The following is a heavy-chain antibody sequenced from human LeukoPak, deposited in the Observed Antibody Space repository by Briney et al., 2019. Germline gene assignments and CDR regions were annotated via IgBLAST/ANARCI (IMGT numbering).Heavy chain of an antibody. Sequence: GGSLRLSCVASGFTFSSYSMNWVRQAPGKGLEWVSSISSSSSYIYYADSVKGRFTISRDNAKNSLYLQMNSLRAEDTAVYYCARDKDTYYYGSGSPYYFDYWGQGTLVTVSS. CDR3: ARDKDTYYYGSGSPYYFDY. V-gene: IGHV3-21*01. D-gene: IGHD3-10*01. CDR1: GFTFSSYS. J-gene: IGHJ4*02. CDR2: ISSSSSYI.